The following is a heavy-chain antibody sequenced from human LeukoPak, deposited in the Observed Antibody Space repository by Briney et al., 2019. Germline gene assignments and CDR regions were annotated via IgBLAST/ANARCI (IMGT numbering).Heavy chain of an antibody. V-gene: IGHV3-30*18. CDR1: GFTFSSYG. CDR3: AKDSGIAVAGTLRAFDI. J-gene: IGHJ3*02. CDR2: ISYDGSNK. D-gene: IGHD6-19*01. Sequence: PGRSLGLSCAASGFTFSSYGMHWVRQAPGKGLEWVAVISYDGSNKYFADSVKGRFTISRDNSKNTLYLQMNSLRAEDTAVYYCAKDSGIAVAGTLRAFDIWGQGTMVTVSS.